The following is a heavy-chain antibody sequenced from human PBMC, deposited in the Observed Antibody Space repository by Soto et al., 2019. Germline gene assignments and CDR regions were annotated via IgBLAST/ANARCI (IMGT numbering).Heavy chain of an antibody. CDR2: ISAYDDNT. V-gene: IGHV1-18*01. Sequence: ASVRASCKASGFRFISYGLSWVRQAPGQGLKWLGWISAYDDNTKYAQTLQGRVSMSTDTSTNTAYMELRSLRSDDTAMYYCARVGYYASRGSRNYHYYGMNVWGHGTTDTVSS. CDR3: ARVGYYASRGSRNYHYYGMNV. CDR1: GFRFISYG. D-gene: IGHD3-22*01. J-gene: IGHJ6*02.